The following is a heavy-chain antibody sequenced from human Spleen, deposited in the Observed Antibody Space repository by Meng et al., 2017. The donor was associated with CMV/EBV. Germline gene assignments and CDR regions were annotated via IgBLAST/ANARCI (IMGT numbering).Heavy chain of an antibody. D-gene: IGHD3-22*01. CDR3: ARDSTMVVGKSAFDI. CDR2: ISYSGSA. CDR1: GGSISSDY. J-gene: IGHJ3*02. V-gene: IGHV4-59*01. Sequence: SETLSLTCIVSGGSISSDYWSWIRQPPGKGLEWIGYISYSGSADYNPSLKSRVTISVVTSKNQFSLKLSSLTAADTAMYYCARDSTMVVGKSAFDIWGQGTMVTVSS.